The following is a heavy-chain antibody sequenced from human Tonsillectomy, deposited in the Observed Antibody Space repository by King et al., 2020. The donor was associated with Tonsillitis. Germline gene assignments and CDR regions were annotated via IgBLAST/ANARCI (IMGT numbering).Heavy chain of an antibody. CDR3: ARPHSDYDILTGFYYYYGIDI. CDR2: IYYSGST. Sequence: QLQESGPGLVKPSETLSLTCTVSGGSISSSSYYWGWIRQPPGKGLEWIGSIYYSGSTYYNPSLKSRVTISVDTSKNQFSLKLSSVTAADTAVYSCARPHSDYDILTGFYYYYGIDIWGQGTTVTVSS. CDR1: GGSISSSSYY. J-gene: IGHJ6*02. D-gene: IGHD3-9*01. V-gene: IGHV4-39*07.